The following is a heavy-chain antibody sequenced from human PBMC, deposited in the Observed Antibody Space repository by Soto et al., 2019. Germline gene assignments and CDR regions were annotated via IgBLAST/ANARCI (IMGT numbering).Heavy chain of an antibody. V-gene: IGHV3-30*18. CDR1: GFTFSSYG. CDR3: ANWGILTGYRYGMDV. Sequence: QVQLVESGGGVVQPGRSLRLSCAASGFTFSSYGMHWVRQAPGKGLEWVAVISYDGSNKYYADSVKGRFTISRDNSKNTLYLQMNSLRAEDTAVYYCANWGILTGYRYGMDVWGQGTTVTVSS. CDR2: ISYDGSNK. D-gene: IGHD3-9*01. J-gene: IGHJ6*02.